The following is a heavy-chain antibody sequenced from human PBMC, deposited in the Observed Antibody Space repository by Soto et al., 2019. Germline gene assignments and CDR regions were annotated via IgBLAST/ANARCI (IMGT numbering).Heavy chain of an antibody. J-gene: IGHJ4*02. CDR3: ARTYYDSSGYYYFDY. Sequence: SETLSLTCAVYGGSFSGYYWSWIRQPPGKGLEWIGEINHSGSTNYNPSLKSRVTISVDTSKNQFSLKLSSVTAADTAVYYCARTYYDSSGYYYFDYWGQGTLVTVSS. CDR1: GGSFSGYY. V-gene: IGHV4-34*01. CDR2: INHSGST. D-gene: IGHD3-22*01.